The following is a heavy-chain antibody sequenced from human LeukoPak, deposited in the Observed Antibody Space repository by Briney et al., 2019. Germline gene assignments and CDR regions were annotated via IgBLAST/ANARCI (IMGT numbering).Heavy chain of an antibody. CDR3: ARAVGGWSAFDI. J-gene: IGHJ3*02. CDR2: IYSGGST. Sequence: GGSLRLSCVVSGFSVSSSYINWVRQTPGKGLEWVSVIYSGGSTFYADSVKDRFTISRDNSENTVYLQMNSLRAEDTAVYYCARAVGGWSAFDIWGQGTMVTVSS. D-gene: IGHD2-15*01. CDR1: GFSVSSSY. V-gene: IGHV3-53*01.